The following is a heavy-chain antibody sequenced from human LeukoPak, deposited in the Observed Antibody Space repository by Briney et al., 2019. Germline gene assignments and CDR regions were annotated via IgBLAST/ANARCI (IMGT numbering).Heavy chain of an antibody. Sequence: PSETLSLTCTVSDDSITMYYWTWIRQPPGKGLEWIGYIYCGSTNYNPSLKSRVTISVDTSKNQFSLKLSSVTAADTAVYFCARGPYSYDSSGAFDIWGQGTMVTVSS. J-gene: IGHJ3*02. CDR3: ARGPYSYDSSGAFDI. V-gene: IGHV4-59*08. CDR2: IYCGST. CDR1: DDSITMYY. D-gene: IGHD3-22*01.